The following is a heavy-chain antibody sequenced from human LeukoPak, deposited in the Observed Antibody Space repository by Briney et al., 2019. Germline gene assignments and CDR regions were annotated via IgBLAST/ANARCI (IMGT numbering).Heavy chain of an antibody. CDR1: GFTFSSYG. D-gene: IGHD3-16*01. J-gene: IGHJ4*02. Sequence: PGRSLRLSCAASGFTFSSYGMHWVRQAPGKGLEWVAVISYDGSNKYYADSVKGRFTISRDNSKNTLYLQMNSPRTEDTAVYYCAKARLGAGEPSDYWGQGTLVTVSS. CDR3: AKARLGAGEPSDY. CDR2: ISYDGSNK. V-gene: IGHV3-30*18.